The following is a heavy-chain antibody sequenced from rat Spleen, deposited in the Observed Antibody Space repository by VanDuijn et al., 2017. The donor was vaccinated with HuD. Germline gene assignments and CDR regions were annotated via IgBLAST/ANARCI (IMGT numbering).Heavy chain of an antibody. CDR2: ISYDGGST. CDR3: ARHGGYYWYFDF. Sequence: EVQLVESGGGLVQPGRSLKLSCAASGFTFSSFPMAWVRQAPKKGLEWVAYISYDGGSTYYRDPVKGRFTISRDNAKSTLYLQMDSLRSEDTATYYCARHGGYYWYFDFWGQGVMVTVSS. CDR1: GFTFSSFP. J-gene: IGHJ1*01. V-gene: IGHV5-7*01.